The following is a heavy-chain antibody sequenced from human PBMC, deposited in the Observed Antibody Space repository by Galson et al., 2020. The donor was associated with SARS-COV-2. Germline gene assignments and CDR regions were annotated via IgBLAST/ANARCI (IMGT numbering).Heavy chain of an antibody. J-gene: IGHJ4*02. CDR3: ARAQITYYDILTGYDKRGYFDY. Sequence: SQTLSLTCTVSGGSISSSSYYWGWIRQPPGKGLEWIGSIYSSGSTYYNPSLKSRVTISVDTSKNQFSLKLSSVTAADTAVYYCARAQITYYDILTGYDKRGYFDYWGQGTLVTVSS. CDR2: IYSSGST. V-gene: IGHV4-39*07. D-gene: IGHD3-9*01. CDR1: GGSISSSSYY.